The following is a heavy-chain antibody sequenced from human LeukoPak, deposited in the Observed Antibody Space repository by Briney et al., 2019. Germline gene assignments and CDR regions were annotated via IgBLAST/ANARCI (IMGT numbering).Heavy chain of an antibody. J-gene: IGHJ5*02. Sequence: GGSLRLSCAASGFTFSDYYMSWIRQAPGKGLEWVSYISSSGSIIYYADSVKGRFTISRDNAKNSLYLQMNSLRVEDTAVYYCARDPIYYGSGSYGWFDPWGQGTLVTVSS. CDR2: ISSSGSII. CDR1: GFTFSDYY. CDR3: ARDPIYYGSGSYGWFDP. D-gene: IGHD3-10*01. V-gene: IGHV3-11*01.